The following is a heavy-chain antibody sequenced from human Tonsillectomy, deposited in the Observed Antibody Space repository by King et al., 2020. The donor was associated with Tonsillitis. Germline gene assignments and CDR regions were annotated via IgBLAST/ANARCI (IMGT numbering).Heavy chain of an antibody. J-gene: IGHJ4*02. V-gene: IGHV3-30*18. CDR1: GFTFSSYG. Sequence: VQLVESGGGVVQPGRSLRLSCAASGFTFSSYGMHWVRQAPGKGLEWVAVISYDGSNKYYADSVKSRFTISRDNSKNTLYLQMNSLRAEDTAVYHCANLEGGDYGDYGEDNFDYWGQGTLVTVSS. CDR2: ISYDGSNK. D-gene: IGHD4-17*01. CDR3: ANLEGGDYGDYGEDNFDY.